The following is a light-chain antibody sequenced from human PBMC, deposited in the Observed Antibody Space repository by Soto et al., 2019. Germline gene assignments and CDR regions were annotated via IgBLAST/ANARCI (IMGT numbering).Light chain of an antibody. V-gene: IGKV3-20*01. CDR3: QQYGTSPRS. CDR2: GAS. J-gene: IGKJ2*01. Sequence: EIVLTQSPGTLSLFPGESATLSCRASQSVGSNYLAWYQQKPGQAPRLLIHGASSRATGIPDRFSGSGSGTDFTLTISRLEPEDFAVYYCQQYGTSPRSFGQGTKLQI. CDR1: QSVGSNY.